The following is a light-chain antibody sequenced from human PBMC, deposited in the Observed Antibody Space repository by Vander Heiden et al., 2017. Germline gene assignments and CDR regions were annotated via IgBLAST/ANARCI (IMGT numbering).Light chain of an antibody. Sequence: DIQLTQSPSTLSASIGDRVTISCRASQNVDRWVAWYQQKPGEAPNLLIDKTSNLESGVPSRFSGSGSGTDFTLTISSLQPGDFGTYYCQQYGTSRWTFGQGTKVDVK. CDR1: QNVDRW. J-gene: IGKJ1*01. CDR3: QQYGTSRWT. CDR2: KTS. V-gene: IGKV1-5*03.